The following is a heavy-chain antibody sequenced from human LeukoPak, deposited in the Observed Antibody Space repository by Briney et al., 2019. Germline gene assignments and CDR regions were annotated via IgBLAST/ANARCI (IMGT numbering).Heavy chain of an antibody. Sequence: PGGSLRLSCAASGFTFSSYSMTWVRQAPGKGLEWVSSITGSCSYIHYADSVRGRFTISRDNAKESLFLEMNSLRAEDTAVYYCASTTSRITLAYWGQGTLVTVSS. CDR3: ASTTSRITLAY. D-gene: IGHD3-10*01. V-gene: IGHV3-21*04. CDR1: GFTFSSYS. J-gene: IGHJ4*02. CDR2: ITGSCSYI.